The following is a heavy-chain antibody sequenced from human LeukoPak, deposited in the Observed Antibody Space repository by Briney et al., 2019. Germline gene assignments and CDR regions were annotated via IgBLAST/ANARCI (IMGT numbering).Heavy chain of an antibody. D-gene: IGHD3-22*01. V-gene: IGHV1-18*01. Sequence: ASVKVSCKASGYTFTSYGISWVRQALGQGLEWMGWSSAYNGNTNYAQKVQGRVTMTTDTSTTTAYMELSSLRSEDTAVYYCAAAIITKGYYDSSGLYFDYWGQGTLVTVSS. CDR2: SSAYNGNT. CDR3: AAAIITKGYYDSSGLYFDY. J-gene: IGHJ4*02. CDR1: GYTFTSYG.